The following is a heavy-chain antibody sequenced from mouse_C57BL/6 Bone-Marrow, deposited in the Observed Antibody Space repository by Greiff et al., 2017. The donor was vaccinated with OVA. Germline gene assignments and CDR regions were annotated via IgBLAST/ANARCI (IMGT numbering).Heavy chain of an antibody. CDR3: NGYYLWDY. CDR2: INPNNGGT. J-gene: IGHJ4*01. D-gene: IGHD2-3*01. Sequence: VQLQRSGPELVKPGASVKISCKASGYTFTDYYMNWVKQSHGKSLEWIGDINPNNGGTSYNQKFKGKATLTVDKSSSTAYMELRSLTSEDSAVYYCNGYYLWDYWGQGTSVTVSS. CDR1: GYTFTDYY. V-gene: IGHV1-26*01.